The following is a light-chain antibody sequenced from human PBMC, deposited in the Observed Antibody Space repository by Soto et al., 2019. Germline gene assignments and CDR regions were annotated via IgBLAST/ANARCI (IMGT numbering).Light chain of an antibody. V-gene: IGLV2-14*01. Sequence: QSALTQPASVSGSPGQSITISCTGTSSDVGGYNYVSWYQQHPGKAPKLMIYEVSNRPSGVSNRFSGSKSGNTASLTISGLPAEDEADYYCSSYTSSSIVYVFGTGTKVTVL. CDR3: SSYTSSSIVYV. J-gene: IGLJ1*01. CDR1: SSDVGGYNY. CDR2: EVS.